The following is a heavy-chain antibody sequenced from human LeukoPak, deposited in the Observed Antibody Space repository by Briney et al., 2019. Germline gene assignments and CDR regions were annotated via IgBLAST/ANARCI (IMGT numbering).Heavy chain of an antibody. J-gene: IGHJ4*02. CDR2: ISGSGGST. Sequence: GGSLRLSCAASGFTFSSYAMSWVRQAPGKGLEWVSAISGSGGSTYYADSVKGRFTISRDNSKNTLYLQMNSLRAEDTAVYYCAKDSLLWFGELLLRAFDYWGQGTLVTVSS. CDR3: AKDSLLWFGELLLRAFDY. V-gene: IGHV3-23*01. CDR1: GFTFSSYA. D-gene: IGHD3-10*01.